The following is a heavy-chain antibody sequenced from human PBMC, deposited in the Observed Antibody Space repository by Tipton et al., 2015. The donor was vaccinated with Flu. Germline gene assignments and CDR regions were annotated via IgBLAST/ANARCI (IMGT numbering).Heavy chain of an antibody. CDR2: LYYSGST. J-gene: IGHJ3*02. Sequence: TLSLTCTVSGGSVSSGSYYWSWIRQPPGKGLEWIGYLYYSGSTNYNPSLKSRVTISVDTSKNQFSLKLSSVTAADTAVYYCAGWDGDYVYAFDIWGQGTMVTVSS. D-gene: IGHD4-17*01. CDR1: GGSVSSGSYY. CDR3: AGWDGDYVYAFDI. V-gene: IGHV4-61*01.